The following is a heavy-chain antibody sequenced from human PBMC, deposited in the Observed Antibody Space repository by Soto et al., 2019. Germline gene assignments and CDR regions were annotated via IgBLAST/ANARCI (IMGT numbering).Heavy chain of an antibody. CDR3: ARDPWNY. J-gene: IGHJ4*02. CDR1: GYSFTNYY. D-gene: IGHD5-12*01. CDR2: ISPSGTGT. V-gene: IGHV1-46*01. Sequence: GASVKVSCKASGYSFTNYYMHWVRQAPGQGLEWMGIISPSGTGTSYAQRFQGRVTMITDTSTSTVYMVLSSLRSDDTAVYYCARDPWNYWGQGTLVTVSS.